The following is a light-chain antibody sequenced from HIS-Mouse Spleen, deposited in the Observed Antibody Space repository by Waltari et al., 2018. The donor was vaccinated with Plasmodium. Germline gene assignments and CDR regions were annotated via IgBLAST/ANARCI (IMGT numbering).Light chain of an antibody. CDR1: SSDVGSYNL. CDR2: EGS. V-gene: IGLV2-23*03. CDR3: CSYAGSSTFV. J-gene: IGLJ3*02. Sequence: QSALTQPASVSGSSGQSITISCTGTSSDVGSYNLLSWYQQHPGKAPKLMIYEGSKRPSGVSNRFSGSKSGNTASLTISGLQAEDEADYYCCSYAGSSTFVFGGGTKLTVL.